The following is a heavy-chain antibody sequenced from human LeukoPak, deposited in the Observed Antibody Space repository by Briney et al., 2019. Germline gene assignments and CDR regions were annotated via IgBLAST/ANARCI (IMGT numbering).Heavy chain of an antibody. J-gene: IGHJ4*02. D-gene: IGHD3-10*01. CDR1: GGSFSSYY. V-gene: IGHV4-34*01. Sequence: SETLSLTCAVYGGSFSSYYWSWIRQPPGQGLEWIGEVNRSGNSNYNPSLKSRVTISVDTSKNQISLKLSSVTAADTAVYYCARGPDYYGSGSYYKRKGYFDYWGQGTLVTVSS. CDR2: VNRSGNS. CDR3: ARGPDYYGSGSYYKRKGYFDY.